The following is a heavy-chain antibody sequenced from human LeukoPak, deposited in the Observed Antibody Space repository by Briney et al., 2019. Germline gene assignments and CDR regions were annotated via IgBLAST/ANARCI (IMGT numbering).Heavy chain of an antibody. V-gene: IGHV3-64D*06. CDR2: ISSNGGST. CDR3: VKDGDTAMVTFDY. CDR1: GCTFSSYA. Sequence: GGSLRLSCSASGCTFSSYAMHWVRQAPGKGLEYVSAISSNGGSTYYADSVKGRFTISRDNSKNTLYLQMSSLRAEDTAVYYCVKDGDTAMVTFDYWGQGTLVIVSS. D-gene: IGHD5-18*01. J-gene: IGHJ4*02.